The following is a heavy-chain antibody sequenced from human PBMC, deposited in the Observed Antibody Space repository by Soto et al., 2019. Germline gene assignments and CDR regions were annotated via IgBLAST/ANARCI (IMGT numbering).Heavy chain of an antibody. J-gene: IGHJ4*02. D-gene: IGHD6-13*01. CDR2: IWYDGSNK. CDR1: GFTFSSYG. Sequence: LSLTCAASGFTFSSYGMHWVRQAPGKGLEWVAVIWYDGSNKYYADSVKGRFTISRDNSKNTLYLQMNSLRAEDTAVYYCARDPGLAAAGTHFDYWGQGTLVTVSS. V-gene: IGHV3-33*01. CDR3: ARDPGLAAAGTHFDY.